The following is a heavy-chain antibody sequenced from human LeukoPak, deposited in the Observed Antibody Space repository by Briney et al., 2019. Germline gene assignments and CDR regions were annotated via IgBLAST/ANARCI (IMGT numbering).Heavy chain of an antibody. CDR3: ARVGVQVFYYFDY. D-gene: IGHD3-10*01. V-gene: IGHV3-30*04. CDR1: GFTFSSYA. CDR2: ISYDGSNK. J-gene: IGHJ4*02. Sequence: GRSLRLSCAASGFTFSSYAMHLVRQAPGKGLEWVAVISYDGSNKYYADSVKGRFTISRDNSKNTLYLQMNSLRAEDTAVYYCARVGVQVFYYFDYWGQGTLVTVSS.